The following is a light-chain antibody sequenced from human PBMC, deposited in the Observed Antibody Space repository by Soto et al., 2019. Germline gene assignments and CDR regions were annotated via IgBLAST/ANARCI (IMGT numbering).Light chain of an antibody. J-gene: IGKJ1*01. Sequence: DIQMTQSPSSLSASVGDRITITCPASQSISRKLNWYQHRPGKAPKLLIYAASSLQSGVPSRFSGRGSRTGFTRTISSLQPEDFATYYCPQSFRRWTFGQGTKVEIK. CDR3: PQSFRRWT. V-gene: IGKV1-39*01. CDR1: QSISRK. CDR2: AAS.